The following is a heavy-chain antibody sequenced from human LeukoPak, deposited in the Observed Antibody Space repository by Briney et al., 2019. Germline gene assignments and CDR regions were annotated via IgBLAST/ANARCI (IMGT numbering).Heavy chain of an antibody. V-gene: IGHV1-2*02. J-gene: IGHJ5*02. CDR3: ARDTDHPYCTNGVCYRIDP. CDR2: INPNSGGT. Sequence: ASVKVSCKASGYTFTGYYMHWVRQAPGQGLEWMGWINPNSGGTNYAQKFQGRVTMTRDTSISTAYMELSRLRSDDTAVYYCARDTDHPYCTNGVCYRIDPWGQGTLVTVSS. CDR1: GYTFTGYY. D-gene: IGHD2-8*01.